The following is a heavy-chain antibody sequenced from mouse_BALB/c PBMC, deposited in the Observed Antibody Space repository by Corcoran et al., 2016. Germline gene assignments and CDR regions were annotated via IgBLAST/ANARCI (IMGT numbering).Heavy chain of an antibody. CDR3: AREPYAMDY. V-gene: IGHV9-1*02. J-gene: IGHJ4*01. CDR1: GYTFTNYG. CDR2: INTYTGEP. Sequence: QIQLVQSGPELKQPGETVKISCKASGYTFTNYGMNWVKQAPGKGLKWMGWINTYTGEPTYADDIKGRFAFSLETSASTAYLQINNLKNEDMATYFCAREPYAMDYWGQGTSVTVSS.